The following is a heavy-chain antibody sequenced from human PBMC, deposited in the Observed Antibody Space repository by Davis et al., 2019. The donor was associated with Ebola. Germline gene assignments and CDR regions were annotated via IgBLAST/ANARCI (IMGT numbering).Heavy chain of an antibody. Sequence: PGGSLRLSCAASGFSFSGYVMTWVRQAPGKGLEWVSAISGSGGSTYYADSVKGRFTISRDNSKNTLYLQMNSLRAEDTAVYYCARDSDYGYYHGMDVWGQGTTVTVSS. J-gene: IGHJ6*02. D-gene: IGHD4-17*01. CDR3: ARDSDYGYYHGMDV. V-gene: IGHV3-23*01. CDR1: GFSFSGYV. CDR2: ISGSGGST.